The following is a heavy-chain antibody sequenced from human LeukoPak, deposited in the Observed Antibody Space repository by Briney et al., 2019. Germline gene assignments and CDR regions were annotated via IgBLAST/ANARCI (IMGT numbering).Heavy chain of an antibody. CDR2: IWYDGSNK. CDR3: ARGIAAAGYYFDY. V-gene: IGHV3-33*01. Sequence: SGRSLRLSCAASGFTFSSYGMHWVRQAPGKGLEWVAVIWYDGSNKYYADSVKGRFTISRDNSKNTLYLQMNSLSAEDTAVYYCARGIAAAGYYFDYWGQGTLVTVSS. CDR1: GFTFSSYG. D-gene: IGHD6-13*01. J-gene: IGHJ4*02.